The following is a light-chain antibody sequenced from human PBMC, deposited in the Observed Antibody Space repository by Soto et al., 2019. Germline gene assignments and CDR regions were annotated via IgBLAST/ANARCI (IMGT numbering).Light chain of an antibody. CDR1: SXDVGGYNY. CDR3: SSYTSTTFYV. CDR2: EVS. V-gene: IGLV2-14*01. Sequence: LTQPASVSGSPGQSITISCTGTSXDVGGYNYVSWYQQHPGNAPKLMIYEVSNRPSGVSNRFSGSKSGNTASLTISGLQAEDEADYYCSSYTSTTFYVFGTGTKVTVL. J-gene: IGLJ1*01.